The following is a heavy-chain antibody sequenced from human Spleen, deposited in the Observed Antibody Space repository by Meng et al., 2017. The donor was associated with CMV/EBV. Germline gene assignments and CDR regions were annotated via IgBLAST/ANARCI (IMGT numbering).Heavy chain of an antibody. J-gene: IGHJ3*02. V-gene: IGHV1-18*01. Sequence: ASVKVSCKASGYTFTSYDINWVRQATGQGLEWMGWVGGCDGDTNYAPELQGRVTMTTDTSTNTVYMELRSLTSDDTAVYYCARDWECLARSDVFDIWGQGTMVTVSS. CDR3: ARDWECLARSDVFDI. CDR2: VGGCDGDT. CDR1: GYTFTSYD. D-gene: IGHD1-26*01.